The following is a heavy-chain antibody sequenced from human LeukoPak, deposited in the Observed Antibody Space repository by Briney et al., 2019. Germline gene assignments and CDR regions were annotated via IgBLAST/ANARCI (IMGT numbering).Heavy chain of an antibody. CDR1: GGSISSSSYY. CDR2: INHSGST. D-gene: IGHD3-10*01. J-gene: IGHJ4*02. V-gene: IGHV4-39*07. Sequence: SETLSLTCTVSGGSISSSSYYWGWIRQPPGKGLEWIGEINHSGSTNYNPSLKRRVTISVDTSKNQFSLKLSSVTAADTAVYYCARYGSGSSPDYWGQGNLVTVSS. CDR3: ARYGSGSSPDY.